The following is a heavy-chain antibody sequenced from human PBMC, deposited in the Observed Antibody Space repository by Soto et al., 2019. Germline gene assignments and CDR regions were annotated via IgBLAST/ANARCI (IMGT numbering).Heavy chain of an antibody. CDR2: ISYDGSNQ. Sequence: QVQVVESGGGVVQPGRSLRLSCAASGFTFSYFAMHWVRQAPGKGLEWVAFISYDGSNQYYADSVKGRFTISRDNAKNTLFLQMHSLRAEDTAVYYCAKDLQDTVNAWLAYWGQGTLVTVSS. CDR3: AKDLQDTVNAWLAY. CDR1: GFTFSYFA. D-gene: IGHD2-15*01. V-gene: IGHV3-30*18. J-gene: IGHJ4*02.